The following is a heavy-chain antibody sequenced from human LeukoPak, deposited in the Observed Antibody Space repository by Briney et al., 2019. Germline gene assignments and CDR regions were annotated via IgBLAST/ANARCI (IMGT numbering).Heavy chain of an antibody. CDR2: TNAGNGDT. CDR3: ARAARSCGSTSCYSYFDY. D-gene: IGHD2-2*01. J-gene: IGHJ4*02. CDR1: GYTXTSYA. V-gene: IGHV1-3*02. Sequence: ASVKVSCKASGYTXTSYAIHWVRQAPGQRLEWMGWTNAGNGDTKYSQEFQGRISLTRDTSASTAYMELSSLRSDDMAMYYCARAARSCGSTSCYSYFDYWGQGSLVTVSS.